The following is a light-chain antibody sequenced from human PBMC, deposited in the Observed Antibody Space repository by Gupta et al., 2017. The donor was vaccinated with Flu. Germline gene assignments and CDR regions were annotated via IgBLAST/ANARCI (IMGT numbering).Light chain of an antibody. CDR3: CSYACSSTLV. Sequence: QHPGKAPKLLLYEVTKRPSGVSDRFSGSTSGNTASLTISGLQAEDAAAYYCCSYACSSTLVFGGGTKLPVL. CDR2: EVT. V-gene: IGLV2-23*02. J-gene: IGLJ2*01.